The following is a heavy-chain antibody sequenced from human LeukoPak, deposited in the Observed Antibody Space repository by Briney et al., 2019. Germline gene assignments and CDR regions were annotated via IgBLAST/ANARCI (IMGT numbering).Heavy chain of an antibody. J-gene: IGHJ6*04. D-gene: IGHD3-10*01. V-gene: IGHV4-61*01. Sequence: SSETLSLTCTVSGGSVSSGTYYWTWIRQPPGKGLEWIAYISYNENTNYNPSLKSRLTISLDTSSNQFSLRLSSVTAADTAVYYCAREASLVRGIFITRYGSDVWGRGTTVTVSS. CDR2: ISYNENT. CDR3: AREASLVRGIFITRYGSDV. CDR1: GGSVSSGTYY.